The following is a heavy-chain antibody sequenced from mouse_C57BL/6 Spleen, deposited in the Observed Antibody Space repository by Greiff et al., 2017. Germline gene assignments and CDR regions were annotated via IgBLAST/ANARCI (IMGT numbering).Heavy chain of an antibody. J-gene: IGHJ2*01. CDR3: ARDEAFYCGSSWDY. Sequence: ESGPGLVKPSQSLSLTCSVTGYSITSGYYWNWIRQFPGNKLEWMGYISYDGSNNYNPSLKNRISITRDTSKNQFFLKLNSVTTEDTATYYGARDEAFYCGSSWDYWGQGTTLTVSS. CDR2: ISYDGSN. D-gene: IGHD1-1*01. V-gene: IGHV3-6*01. CDR1: GYSITSGYY.